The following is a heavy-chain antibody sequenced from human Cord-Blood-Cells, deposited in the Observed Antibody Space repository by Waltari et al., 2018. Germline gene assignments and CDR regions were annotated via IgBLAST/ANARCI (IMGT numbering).Heavy chain of an antibody. CDR3: ARGGAVAGTLGDAFDI. V-gene: IGHV3-21*01. D-gene: IGHD6-19*01. CDR2: ISSSSSYI. Sequence: EVQLVESGGGLVKPGGSLRLSCAASGFTFSSYSMNWVRQAPGKGLEWVSSISSSSSYIYDADSVKGRFTISRDNAKSSLYLQMNSLRAEDTAVYYCARGGAVAGTLGDAFDIWGQGTMVTVSS. J-gene: IGHJ3*02. CDR1: GFTFSSYS.